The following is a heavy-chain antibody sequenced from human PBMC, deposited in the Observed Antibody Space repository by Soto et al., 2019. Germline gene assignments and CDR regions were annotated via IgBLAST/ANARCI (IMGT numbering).Heavy chain of an antibody. D-gene: IGHD6-13*01. V-gene: IGHV3-66*01. CDR2: IDSGGST. CDR1: GLTVSSNY. Sequence: EVQLVESGGGLVQPGGSLRLSCAASGLTVSSNYMSWVRQAPGKGLEWVSVIDSGGSTYYADSVKGRFTISRDNSKNTLYLQMNSLRVEDTAVYYCAREGGSRWSGGGYYYYFGMDVWGQGTTVTVSS. J-gene: IGHJ6*02. CDR3: AREGGSRWSGGGYYYYFGMDV.